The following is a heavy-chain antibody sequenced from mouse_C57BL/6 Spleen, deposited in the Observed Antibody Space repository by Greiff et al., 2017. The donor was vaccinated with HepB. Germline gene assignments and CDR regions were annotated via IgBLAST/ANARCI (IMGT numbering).Heavy chain of an antibody. J-gene: IGHJ2*01. CDR3: AREGVTTGEAFDY. CDR1: GYSITSGYY. Sequence: EVQLQQSGPGLVKPSQSLSLTCSVTGYSITSGYYWNWIRQFPGNKLEWMGYISYDGSNNYNPSLKNRISITRDTSKNQFFLKLNSVTTEDTATYYCAREGVTTGEAFDYWGQGTTLTVSS. CDR2: ISYDGSN. D-gene: IGHD2-2*01. V-gene: IGHV3-6*01.